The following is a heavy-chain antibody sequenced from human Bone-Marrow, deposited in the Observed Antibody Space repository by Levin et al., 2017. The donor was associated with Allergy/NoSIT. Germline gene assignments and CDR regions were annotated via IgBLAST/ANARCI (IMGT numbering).Heavy chain of an antibody. CDR2: IRSEAYGATT. V-gene: IGHV3-49*03. D-gene: IGHD6-6*01. Sequence: QPGGSLRLSCTTSGFRFRDYAMSWFRQAPGKGPEWVGYIRSEAYGATTDYAASVKGRFAISRDDSKSVAYLQMNSLKSEDTGVYYCSREASYEAFDVWGQGTMVTVSS. CDR1: GFRFRDYA. CDR3: SREASYEAFDV. J-gene: IGHJ3*01.